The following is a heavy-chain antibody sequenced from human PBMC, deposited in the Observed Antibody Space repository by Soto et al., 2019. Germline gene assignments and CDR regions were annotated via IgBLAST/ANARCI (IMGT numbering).Heavy chain of an antibody. CDR1: GFTLSGSR. J-gene: IGHJ5*02. D-gene: IGHD2-21*02. CDR3: TRQCCGRDCSRVDP. V-gene: IGHV3-73*02. CDR2: IRSKADSYAT. Sequence: EVQLVESGGGLVQPGGSLKLSCAASGFTLSGSRIHWVRQASGKGLEWVGRIRSKADSYATAYAASVKGRFTISGDESKHTAYLQMNSLKTEDTAVYYCTRQCCGRDCSRVDPSGQGTIVPGFS.